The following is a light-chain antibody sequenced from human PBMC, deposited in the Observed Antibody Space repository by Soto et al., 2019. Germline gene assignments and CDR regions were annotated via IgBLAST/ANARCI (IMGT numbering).Light chain of an antibody. Sequence: AIRMTQSPSSLSASTGDRVTITCRASQGISSYLAWYQQKPGKAPKLLIYAASTLQSGVPSRFSGSGSGTDFTLTISCLQSEDFATYYCHKYYSYPPWTFGQGTKVDIK. CDR1: QGISSY. CDR3: HKYYSYPPWT. CDR2: AAS. V-gene: IGKV1-8*01. J-gene: IGKJ1*01.